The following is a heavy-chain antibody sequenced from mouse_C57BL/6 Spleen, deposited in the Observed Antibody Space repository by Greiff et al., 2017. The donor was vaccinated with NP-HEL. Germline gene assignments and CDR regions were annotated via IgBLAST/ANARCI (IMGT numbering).Heavy chain of an antibody. V-gene: IGHV1-59*01. Sequence: QVQLQQPGAELVRPGTSVKLSCKASGYTFTSYWMHWVKQRPGQGLEWIGVIDPSDSYTNYNQKFKGKATLTVETSSSTAYMQLSSLTSEDSAVYYCARSKAPHYGSSYYAMDYWGQGTSVTVSS. J-gene: IGHJ4*01. D-gene: IGHD1-1*01. CDR2: IDPSDSYT. CDR3: ARSKAPHYGSSYYAMDY. CDR1: GYTFTSYW.